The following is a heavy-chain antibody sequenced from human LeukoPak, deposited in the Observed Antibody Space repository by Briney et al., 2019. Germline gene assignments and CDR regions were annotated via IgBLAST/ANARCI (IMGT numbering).Heavy chain of an antibody. CDR3: ARGRGSSWSHYYYYYMDV. Sequence: GGSLRLSCAASGFTFSSYAMHWVRQAPGKGLEWVSVIYSGGSTYYADSVKGRFTISRDNSKNTLYLQMNSLRAEDTAVYYCARGRGSSWSHYYYYYMDVWGKGTTVTVSS. CDR1: GFTFSSYA. D-gene: IGHD6-13*01. J-gene: IGHJ6*03. CDR2: IYSGGST. V-gene: IGHV3-53*01.